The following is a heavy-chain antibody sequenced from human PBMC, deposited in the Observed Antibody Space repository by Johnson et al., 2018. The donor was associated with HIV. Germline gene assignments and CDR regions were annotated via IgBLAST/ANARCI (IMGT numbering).Heavy chain of an antibody. CDR3: SKEESGSFLALDI. J-gene: IGHJ3*02. Sequence: QVQLVESGGGVVQPGGSLRLSCAASGFTFSSYGMHWVRQAPGKGLEWVTFIRYDGSNKYYADSVKGRFTISRDNSKNTLYLQMNSLRPEDTAMFYCSKEESGSFLALDIWGQGTLVIVSS. D-gene: IGHD1-26*01. CDR2: IRYDGSNK. V-gene: IGHV3-30*02. CDR1: GFTFSSYG.